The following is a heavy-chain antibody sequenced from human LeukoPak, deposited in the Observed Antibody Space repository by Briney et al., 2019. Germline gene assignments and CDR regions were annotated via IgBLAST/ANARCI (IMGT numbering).Heavy chain of an antibody. J-gene: IGHJ4*02. V-gene: IGHV4-34*01. CDR2: INHSGST. CDR1: GGSFSAYY. CDR3: ARGKGDYVWGSPLGYFDY. D-gene: IGHD3-16*01. Sequence: PSETLSLTCAVYGGSFSAYYWSWIRQPPGKGLEWIGEINHSGSTNYNPSLKSRVAISVDTSKNQFSLKLSSVPAAATAVYYCARGKGDYVWGSPLGYFDYWGQGTLVTVSS.